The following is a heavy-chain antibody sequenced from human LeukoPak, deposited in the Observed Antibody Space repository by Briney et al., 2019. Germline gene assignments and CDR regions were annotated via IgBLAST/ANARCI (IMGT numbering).Heavy chain of an antibody. CDR3: SRVTVIMFDY. CDR1: VYTFTSYD. V-gene: IGHV1-8*01. Sequence: ASATVSCMASVYTFTSYDINWVRQAAGQGLEWMGWMNPNSGNTVYAQNSQDRVTLTSNTSISTAYTEPSILTPSDTARYYFSRVTVIMFDYWGEGTLVTVSS. J-gene: IGHJ4*02. CDR2: MNPNSGNT. D-gene: IGHD2-21*01.